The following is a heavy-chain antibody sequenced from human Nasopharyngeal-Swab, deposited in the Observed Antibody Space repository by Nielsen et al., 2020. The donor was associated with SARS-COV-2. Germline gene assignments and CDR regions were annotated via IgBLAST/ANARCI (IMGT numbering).Heavy chain of an antibody. J-gene: IGHJ1*01. Sequence: GRSLRLACAASGFTFRSYAMGWVRQAPGKWLEWVSGISGGGGSTYYADSVKGRFTISRDNYNSKNTVDLQMNSLRAEDTAVYYCARFPRYDLYSFQSEYFQNWGQGTLVTVSS. D-gene: IGHD3-3*01. CDR1: GFTFRSYA. CDR3: ARFPRYDLYSFQSEYFQN. V-gene: IGHV3-23*01. CDR2: ISGGGGST.